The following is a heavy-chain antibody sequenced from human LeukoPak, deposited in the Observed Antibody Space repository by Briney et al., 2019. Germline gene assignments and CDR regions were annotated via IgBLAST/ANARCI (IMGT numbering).Heavy chain of an antibody. CDR3: ASYYYDSSGFGY. CDR1: GGSISSYY. Sequence: SETLSLTCTVSGGSISSYYWSWIRQPPGKGLEWIGYIYYSGSTNYNPSLKSRVTISVDTPKNQFSLKLSSVTAADTAVYYCASYYYDSSGFGYWGQGTLVTVSS. D-gene: IGHD3-22*01. J-gene: IGHJ4*02. V-gene: IGHV4-59*01. CDR2: IYYSGST.